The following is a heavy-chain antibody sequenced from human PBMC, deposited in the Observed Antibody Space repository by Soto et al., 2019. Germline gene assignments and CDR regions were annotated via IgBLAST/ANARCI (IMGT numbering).Heavy chain of an antibody. CDR3: ARAGGYDGSDY. J-gene: IGHJ4*02. V-gene: IGHV4-59*01. D-gene: IGHD5-12*01. Sequence: PSETLSLTCTVSGGSISSYYWSWIRQPPGKGLEWIGYIYYSGSTNYNPSLKSRVAISVDTSKNQFSLKLSSVTAADTAVYYCARAGGYDGSDYWGQGTLVTVSS. CDR1: GGSISSYY. CDR2: IYYSGST.